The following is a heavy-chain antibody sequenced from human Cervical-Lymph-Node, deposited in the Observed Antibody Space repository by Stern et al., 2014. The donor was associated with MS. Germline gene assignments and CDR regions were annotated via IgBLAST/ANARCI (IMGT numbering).Heavy chain of an antibody. J-gene: IGHJ4*02. V-gene: IGHV3-30-3*01. CDR2: ISYDGGNK. Sequence: VQLVESGGGVVQPGTSLRLSCAASGFAFNTYSMHWVRQAPGKGLEWVAVISYDGGNKYYADSVKGRLTISRENSKNTLYLQINSLRAEDTAVYYCASLYASSSDSDWWGQGTLVTVSS. D-gene: IGHD6-6*01. CDR3: ASLYASSSDSDW. CDR1: GFAFNTYS.